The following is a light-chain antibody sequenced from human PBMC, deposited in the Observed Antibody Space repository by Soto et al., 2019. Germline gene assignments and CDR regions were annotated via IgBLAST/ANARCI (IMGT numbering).Light chain of an antibody. Sequence: QSALTQPPPLFGSPGPAVAISRTGTSSYVGSYNRVSWYQQPPGAAPKLMIYEVSNRPSGVPDRFSGSKSGNTASLTISGLQAEDEADYYCNSYTGSSTYVFGTGTKVTVL. J-gene: IGLJ1*01. CDR2: EVS. CDR3: NSYTGSSTYV. CDR1: SSYVGSYNR. V-gene: IGLV2-18*02.